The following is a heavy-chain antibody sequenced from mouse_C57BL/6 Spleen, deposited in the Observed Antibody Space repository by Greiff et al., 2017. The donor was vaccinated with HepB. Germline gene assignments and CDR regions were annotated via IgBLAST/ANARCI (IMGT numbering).Heavy chain of an antibody. V-gene: IGHV1-9*01. D-gene: IGHD2-2*01. CDR2: ILPGSGST. J-gene: IGHJ2*01. CDR1: GYTFTGYW. Sequence: QVQLQQSGAELMKPGASVKLSCKATGYTFTGYWIEWVKQRPGHGLEWIGEILPGSGSTNYNEKFKGKATFTADKSSNTAYMQLSSLTTEDSAIYYYARDRRWLRRGGYWGQGTTLTVSS. CDR3: ARDRRWLRRGGY.